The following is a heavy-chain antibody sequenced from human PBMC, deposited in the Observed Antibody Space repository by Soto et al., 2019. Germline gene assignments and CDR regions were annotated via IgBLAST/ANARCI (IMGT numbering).Heavy chain of an antibody. V-gene: IGHV1-69*13. CDR2: IMPIFGTA. Sequence: GASVKVSCKASGGTFSSYAISWVRQAPGQGLEWMGGIMPIFGTANYAQKCQGRVTITADESTSTAYMELSSLRSEDTAVYYCARGATVPPAAITPYYYYVMDVWRQGTTVTVSS. CDR1: GGTFSSYA. J-gene: IGHJ6*02. D-gene: IGHD2-2*02. CDR3: ARGATVPPAAITPYYYYVMDV.